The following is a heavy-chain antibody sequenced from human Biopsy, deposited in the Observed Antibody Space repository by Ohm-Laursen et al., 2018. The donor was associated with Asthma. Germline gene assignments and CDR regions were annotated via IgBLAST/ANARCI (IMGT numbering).Heavy chain of an antibody. CDR2: LIPVLGTP. Sequence: ASVKVSCKASGDSFSNYAISWVRQAPGQGLEWMGGLIPVLGTPDHAQMFEGRVTITADESTSTAYMELGSLRSEDTAVYYCARGGSYSSRRYYFDYWGQGTLVTVSS. CDR3: ARGGSYSSRRYYFDY. D-gene: IGHD1-26*01. J-gene: IGHJ4*02. V-gene: IGHV1-69*13. CDR1: GDSFSNYA.